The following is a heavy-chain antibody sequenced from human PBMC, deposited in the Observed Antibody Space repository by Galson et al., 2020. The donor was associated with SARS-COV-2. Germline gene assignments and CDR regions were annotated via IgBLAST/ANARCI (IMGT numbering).Heavy chain of an antibody. J-gene: IGHJ6*02. CDR3: AKGLGTLRSYGMDV. CDR2: ISWNSINI. V-gene: IGHV3-9*01. CDR1: GFTFDDYA. D-gene: IGHD7-27*01. Sequence: GWSLRLSCAVSGFTFDDYAMHWVRQAPGKCLEWCSGISWNSINIGYADSVKGRFTISRDNAKNSLSLQMNSLRIEDTAFYYCAKGLGTLRSYGMDVWGQGTTVTVSS.